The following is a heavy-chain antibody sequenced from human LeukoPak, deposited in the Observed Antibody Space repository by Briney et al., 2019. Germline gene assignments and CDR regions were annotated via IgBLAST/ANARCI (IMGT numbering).Heavy chain of an antibody. V-gene: IGHV4-4*07. CDR3: ARASMFLYCSSTSCYESSGAIDY. Sequence: SETLSLTCSVSGASITSYYWSWIRQSAGKGLEWIGRLSSSGSSIHNPSLKSRVTISVDTSKNQFSLKLSSVTAADTAVYYCARASMFLYCSSTSCYESSGAIDYWGQGTLVTVSS. J-gene: IGHJ4*02. CDR1: GASITSYY. CDR2: LSSSGSS. D-gene: IGHD2-2*01.